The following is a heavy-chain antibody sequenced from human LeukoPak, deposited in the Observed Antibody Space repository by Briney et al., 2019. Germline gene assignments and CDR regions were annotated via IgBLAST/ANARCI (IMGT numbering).Heavy chain of an antibody. D-gene: IGHD3-9*01. V-gene: IGHV4-34*01. CDR1: GGSFSGYY. CDR3: ARGFYDILTGNNWFDP. J-gene: IGHJ5*02. CDR2: INHSGST. Sequence: SETLSLTCAVYGGSFSGYYWSWIRQPPGKGLEWIGGINHSGSTNYNPSLKSRVTISVDTSKNQFSLKLSSVTAADTAVYYCARGFYDILTGNNWFDPWGQGTLVTVSA.